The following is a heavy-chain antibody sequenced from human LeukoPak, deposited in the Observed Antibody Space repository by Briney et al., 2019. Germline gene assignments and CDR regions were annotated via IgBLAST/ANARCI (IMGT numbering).Heavy chain of an antibody. J-gene: IGHJ4*02. V-gene: IGHV3-30-3*01. CDR3: ARAESTSWHNFDY. D-gene: IGHD6-13*01. CDR1: GFTFSRYA. Sequence: GGSLRLSCAASGFTFSRYALHWVRQAPGKGPEWVAIISDDESIKYYADSVKGQFTISRDNSKNTLSLQMNSLRGEDTAVYYCARAESTSWHNFDYWGQGTLVTVSS. CDR2: ISDDESIK.